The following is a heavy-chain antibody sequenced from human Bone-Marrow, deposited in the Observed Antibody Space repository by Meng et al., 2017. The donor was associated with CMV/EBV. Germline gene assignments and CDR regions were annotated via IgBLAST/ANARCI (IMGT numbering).Heavy chain of an antibody. D-gene: IGHD4-17*01. CDR3: ASAVPTNRP. CDR1: GFTFSSYA. CDR2: ISYDGSNK. V-gene: IGHV3-30-3*01. J-gene: IGHJ5*02. Sequence: QVSLVESGGGVGQPGRSLRLSCAASGFTFSSYAMHWVRQAPGKGLEWVAVISYDGSNKYYADSVKGRFTISRDNTNNMLYLQMSSLRAEDTAIYYCASAVPTNRPWGQGILVTVSS.